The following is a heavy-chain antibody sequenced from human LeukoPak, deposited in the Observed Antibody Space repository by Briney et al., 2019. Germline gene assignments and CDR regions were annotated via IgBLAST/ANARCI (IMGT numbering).Heavy chain of an antibody. J-gene: IGHJ1*01. Sequence: PSETLSLTCTVSGGSISSYYWSWIRQPPGKGLEWIGYIYYSGSTNYNPSLKSRVTISVDTSKNQFSLKLSSVTAADTAVYYCMAPVVPWGQGTLVTVSS. CDR2: IYYSGST. CDR3: MAPVVP. CDR1: GGSISSYY. V-gene: IGHV4-59*12. D-gene: IGHD2-21*01.